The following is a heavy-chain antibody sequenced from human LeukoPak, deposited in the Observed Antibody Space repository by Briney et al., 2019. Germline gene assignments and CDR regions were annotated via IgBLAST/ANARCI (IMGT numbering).Heavy chain of an antibody. CDR1: GFTFSSYS. CDR3: ARDEYSGNALDI. D-gene: IGHD6-6*01. J-gene: IGHJ3*02. CDR2: ISSSSSYI. Sequence: GGSLRLSCAASGFTFSSYSMNWVRQAPGKGLEWVSSISSSSSYIYYADSVKGRFAISRDNAKNSLYLQMNSLRAEDTAVYYCARDEYSGNALDIWGQGTMVTVSS. V-gene: IGHV3-21*01.